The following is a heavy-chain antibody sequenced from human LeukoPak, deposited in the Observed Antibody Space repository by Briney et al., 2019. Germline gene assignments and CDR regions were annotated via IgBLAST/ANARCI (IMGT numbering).Heavy chain of an antibody. CDR2: IYHSGST. CDR3: ASYGGSYSFSYYYYMDV. CDR1: GYSISSGYY. D-gene: IGHD1-26*01. Sequence: SETLSLTCTVSGYSISSGYYWGWIRQPLGKGLEWIGNIYHSGSTYYNPSLKSRVTISVDTSKNQFSLKLRSVTAADTAVYYCASYGGSYSFSYYYYMDVWGKGTTVTVSS. J-gene: IGHJ6*03. V-gene: IGHV4-38-2*02.